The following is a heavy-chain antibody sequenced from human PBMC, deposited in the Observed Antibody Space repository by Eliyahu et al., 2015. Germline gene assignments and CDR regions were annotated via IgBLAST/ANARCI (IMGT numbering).Heavy chain of an antibody. CDR3: TRDRGIAAAGTXWFDP. V-gene: IGHV3-49*03. Sequence: FGDXAMSWFRQAPGKGXEWVGXIRSKAYGGTTEYAASVKGRFTISRDDSKSIAYLQMNSLKTEDTAVYYCTRDRGIAAAGTXWFDPWGQGTLVTVSS. J-gene: IGHJ5*02. CDR1: FGDXA. CDR2: IRSKAYGGTT. D-gene: IGHD6-13*01.